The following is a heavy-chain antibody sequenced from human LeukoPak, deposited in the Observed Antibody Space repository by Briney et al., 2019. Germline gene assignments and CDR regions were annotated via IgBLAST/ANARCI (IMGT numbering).Heavy chain of an antibody. CDR1: GDPITNYY. V-gene: IGHV4-59*01. D-gene: IGHD4-23*01. CDR3: ARDLGKGLDY. Sequence: PSETLSLTCSVSGDPITNYYWTWIRQPPGKGLDWIGNIYYSGSTNYNPSLKSRVTISVDTSKNQLSLKMSLVTAADTAVYYCARDLGKGLDYWGEGTLVTVSS. J-gene: IGHJ4*02. CDR2: IYYSGST.